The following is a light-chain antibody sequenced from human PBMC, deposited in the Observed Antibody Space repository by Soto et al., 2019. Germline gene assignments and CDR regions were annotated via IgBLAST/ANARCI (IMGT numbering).Light chain of an antibody. CDR3: QPRSNWPLT. CDR2: DAS. J-gene: IGKJ5*01. CDR1: QSISSY. Sequence: EIVLTQSPATLSLSPGERATLSCRASQSISSYLAWYQQKLGQAPRLLIYDASNRATGVTARFSGSGSGTDFTLTISSLDPEDFAVYYCQPRSNWPLTFGQGTRLEIK. V-gene: IGKV3-11*01.